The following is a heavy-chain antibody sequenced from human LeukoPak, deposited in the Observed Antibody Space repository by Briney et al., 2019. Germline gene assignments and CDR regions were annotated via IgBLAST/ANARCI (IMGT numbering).Heavy chain of an antibody. J-gene: IGHJ6*03. CDR1: GGSISSSSYY. CDR3: ARDGYSGYEDYYYMDV. Sequence: SETLSLTCTVSGGSISSSSYYWGWIRQPPGKGLEWIGSIYYSGSTYYNPSLKSRVTISVDTSKNQFSLKLSSVTAADTAVYYCARDGYSGYEDYYYMDVWGKGTTVTVSS. V-gene: IGHV4-39*07. CDR2: IYYSGST. D-gene: IGHD5-12*01.